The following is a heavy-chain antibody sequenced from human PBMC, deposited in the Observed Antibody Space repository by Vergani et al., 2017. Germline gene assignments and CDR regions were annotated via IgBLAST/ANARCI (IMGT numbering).Heavy chain of an antibody. CDR2: IRSKANSYAT. CDR1: GFTFSGSA. J-gene: IGHJ5*02. CDR3: TRSPDYGVNFDSNWFDP. V-gene: IGHV3-73*02. D-gene: IGHD4-23*01. Sequence: EVQLVESGGGLVQPGGSLKLSCAASGFTFSGSAMHWVRQASGKGLEWVGRIRSKANSYATAYAASVKGRFTISRDDSKNTAYLQMNSLKTEDTAVYYCTRSPDYGVNFDSNWFDPWGQGTLVTVSS.